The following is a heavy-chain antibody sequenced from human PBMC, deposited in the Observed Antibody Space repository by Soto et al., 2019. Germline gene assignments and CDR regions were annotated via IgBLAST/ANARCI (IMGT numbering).Heavy chain of an antibody. CDR1: GFTFSDFG. V-gene: IGHV3-30*18. CDR2: ISADGSDK. Sequence: QVQLVESGGGVVQPERSLRLSCATSGFTFSDFGMHWVRQAPGKGLEWVAAISADGSDKYYLGSVQGRFTISRDNTKNALSLQLNSLRTEDTAVYYCAKGTAVARQHFANWGQGTRVTVSS. D-gene: IGHD6-19*01. J-gene: IGHJ4*02. CDR3: AKGTAVARQHFAN.